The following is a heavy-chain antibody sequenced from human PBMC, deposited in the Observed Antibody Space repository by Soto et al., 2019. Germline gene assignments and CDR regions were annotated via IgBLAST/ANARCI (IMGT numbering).Heavy chain of an antibody. Sequence: EVQLVESGGGLVQPGGSLRLSCAASVFPFSSYWMSWVRQAPGKGLQWVANINRDGGETYYVDSLKGRITISRDNAENSLYLQMNSLRDEDTAVYYCTRAPDGCGAYYYFDNWGQGTLVTVSS. J-gene: IGHJ4*02. V-gene: IGHV3-7*03. CDR3: TRAPDGCGAYYYFDN. CDR1: VFPFSSYW. CDR2: INRDGGET. D-gene: IGHD2-21*01.